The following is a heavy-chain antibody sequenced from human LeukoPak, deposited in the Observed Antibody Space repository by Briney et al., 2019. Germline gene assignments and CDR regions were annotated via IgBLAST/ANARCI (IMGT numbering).Heavy chain of an antibody. D-gene: IGHD1-20*01. CDR3: ARDSMTGFDY. V-gene: IGHV4-59*01. J-gene: IGHJ4*02. Sequence: SETLSLTCTVSGGSISGYYWSWSRQPPGKGVEWIGNFYHNRGAWYKSSLKSRVATSVDTSKNEFSLRLSSVTAADTAVYYCARDSMTGFDYWGRGTLVTVSS. CDR2: FYHNRGA. CDR1: GGSISGYY.